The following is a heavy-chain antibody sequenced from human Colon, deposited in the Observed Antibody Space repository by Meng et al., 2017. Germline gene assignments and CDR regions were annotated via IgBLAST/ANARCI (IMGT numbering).Heavy chain of an antibody. CDR2: IFADGAT. J-gene: IGHJ5*02. CDR3: ARGYCSGVCQGFGN. V-gene: IGHV3-53*02. CDR1: GFSVSSDY. D-gene: IGHD2-15*01. Sequence: VQFVETGGGLLRPGGSLRLSCAASGFSVSSDYMAWVRQAPGKGLDWVSIIFADGATYYADSVKGRFAISRDNSKNTLYLQMNSLRAEDTAVYYCARGYCSGVCQGFGNWGQGALVTVSS.